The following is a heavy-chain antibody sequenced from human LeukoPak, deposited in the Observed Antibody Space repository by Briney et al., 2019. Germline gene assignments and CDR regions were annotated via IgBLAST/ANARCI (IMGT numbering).Heavy chain of an antibody. J-gene: IGHJ4*02. CDR3: ARLKSLQYFDY. CDR1: GGSISSYY. D-gene: IGHD4-11*01. CDR2: IYYSGST. Sequence: SETLSLTCTVSGGSISSYYWSWIRQPPGKGLEWIAYIYYSGSTKYNASLNSGVTIIVEKTKKQTSLKLSSVTAADTAVYYCARLKSLQYFDYWGQGTLVTVSS. V-gene: IGHV4-59*08.